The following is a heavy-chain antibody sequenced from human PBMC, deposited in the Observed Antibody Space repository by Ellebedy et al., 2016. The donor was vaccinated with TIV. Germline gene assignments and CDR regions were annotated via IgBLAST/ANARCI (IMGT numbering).Heavy chain of an antibody. CDR1: GFIVSTNH. CDR3: AKGSFPFGDKSERIYSFQY. V-gene: IGHV3-53*04. J-gene: IGHJ4*02. Sequence: GESLKISCTASGFIVSTNHICWVRQAPGKGLEWVGGYTNYADSVKGRFTISTHNSRNTLYLQMTNLRTEDTAVYYCAKGSFPFGDKSERIYSFQYWGQGTLVTVSS. D-gene: IGHD3-10*01. CDR2: GYT.